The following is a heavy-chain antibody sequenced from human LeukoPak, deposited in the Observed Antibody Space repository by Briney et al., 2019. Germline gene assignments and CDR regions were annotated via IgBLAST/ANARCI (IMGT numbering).Heavy chain of an antibody. CDR3: VKDPTGRGVV. D-gene: IGHD3-10*01. V-gene: IGHV3-64D*06. CDR2: ISSYGGST. Sequence: GGSLRLSCSDSGFTFSSYAMHWVRQAPGKGLEYLSSISSYGGSTYYADSVKGRFTISRDNSKNTLYLQMSSLRGEDTAVYYCVKDPTGRGVVWGQGTLVTVSS. J-gene: IGHJ4*02. CDR1: GFTFSSYA.